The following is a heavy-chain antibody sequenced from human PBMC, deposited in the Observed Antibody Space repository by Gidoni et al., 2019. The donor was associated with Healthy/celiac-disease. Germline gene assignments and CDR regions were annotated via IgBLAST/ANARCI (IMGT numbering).Heavy chain of an antibody. D-gene: IGHD6-19*01. CDR3: ARGLIAVAGTFSY. V-gene: IGHV1-8*01. Sequence: QVQLVQSGAEVKNPGASVKVACKASGYTFTSSELNWVRPSTGQGLEWMGWMNTNSGNTGYEQKFQGRVTMTRNTSKSTAYMELSSLSSEDTAVYYCARGLIAVAGTFSYWGQGTLVTVSS. CDR2: MNTNSGNT. CDR1: GYTFTSSE. J-gene: IGHJ4*02.